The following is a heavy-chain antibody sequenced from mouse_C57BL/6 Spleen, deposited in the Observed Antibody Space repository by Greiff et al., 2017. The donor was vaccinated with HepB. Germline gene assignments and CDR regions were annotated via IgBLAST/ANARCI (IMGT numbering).Heavy chain of an antibody. Sequence: EVKVVESGGGLVQPGESLKLSCESNEYEFPSHDMSWVRKTPEKRLELVAAINSDGGSTYYPDTMERRFIISRDNTKKTLYLQMSSLRSEDTALYYCARQGLTGVPFAYWGQGTLVTVSA. CDR2: INSDGGST. V-gene: IGHV5-2*01. J-gene: IGHJ3*01. CDR1: EYEFPSHD. D-gene: IGHD4-1*01. CDR3: ARQGLTGVPFAY.